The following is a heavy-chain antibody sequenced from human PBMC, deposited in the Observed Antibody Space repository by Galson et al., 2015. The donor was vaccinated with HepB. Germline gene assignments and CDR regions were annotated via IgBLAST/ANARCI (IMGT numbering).Heavy chain of an antibody. Sequence: SLRLSCAASGFTFSSYGMHWVRQAPGKGLEWVAVISYDGGNKYYADSVKGRFTISRDNSKNTLYLQMNSLRAEDTAVYYCAYGSGSSTLPNYWGQGTLVTVSS. V-gene: IGHV3-30*03. J-gene: IGHJ4*02. CDR2: ISYDGGNK. CDR3: AYGSGSSTLPNY. CDR1: GFTFSSYG. D-gene: IGHD3-10*01.